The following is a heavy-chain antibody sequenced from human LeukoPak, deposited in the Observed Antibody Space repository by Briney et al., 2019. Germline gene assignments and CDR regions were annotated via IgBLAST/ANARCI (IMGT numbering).Heavy chain of an antibody. CDR1: GFTFSGYA. V-gene: IGHV3-30-3*01. J-gene: IGHJ4*02. CDR2: ISYDGSNK. Sequence: GRSLRLSCAASGFTFSGYAMHWVRQAPGKGLEWVAVISYDGSNKYYADSVKGRFTVSRDNSKNTLYLQMNSLRAEDTAVYYCARAQLGSNRPGDYWGQGTLVTVSS. D-gene: IGHD6-13*01. CDR3: ARAQLGSNRPGDY.